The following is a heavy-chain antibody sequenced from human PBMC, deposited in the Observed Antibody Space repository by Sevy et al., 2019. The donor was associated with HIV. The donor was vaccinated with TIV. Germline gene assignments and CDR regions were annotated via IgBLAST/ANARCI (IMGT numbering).Heavy chain of an antibody. Sequence: GGSLRLSCAASGFTFSSNTMNWLRQAPGKGLEWVSSISSRSTYIFYADSVKGRFTISRDNSKKSLSLQRNSLRVEDTAVYYCARGDKDGWFDPWGQGTPVTVSS. CDR1: GFTFSSNT. CDR3: ARGDKDGWFDP. J-gene: IGHJ5*02. CDR2: ISSRSTYI. D-gene: IGHD3-9*01. V-gene: IGHV3-21*01.